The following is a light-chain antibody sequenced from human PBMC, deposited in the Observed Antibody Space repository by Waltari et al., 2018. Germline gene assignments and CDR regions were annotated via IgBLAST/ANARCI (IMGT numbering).Light chain of an antibody. CDR1: QSIGRY. CDR3: QKHDRLPAT. Sequence: EIVLTQSPDTLSLSPGERATLSCRASQSIGRYLVWYQQQPGQAPRLLIYGASTRASGIPDRVSGSGSGTDFSLTISRLEPEDFAVYHCQKHDRLPATFGQGTKVEIK. V-gene: IGKV3-20*01. J-gene: IGKJ1*01. CDR2: GAS.